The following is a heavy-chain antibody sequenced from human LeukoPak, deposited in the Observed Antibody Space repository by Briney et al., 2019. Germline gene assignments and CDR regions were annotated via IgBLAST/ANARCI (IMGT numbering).Heavy chain of an antibody. CDR2: INPNSGRT. Sequence: ASVKVSCKASGYTFTGYYMNWVRQAPGQGLEWMGWINPNSGRTNYAQNFQGRVTMTRDTSISTAYMELSRLRSDDTAVYYCARVPIYSSGAFDIWGQGTMVTVSS. CDR1: GYTFTGYY. D-gene: IGHD6-19*01. CDR3: ARVPIYSSGAFDI. V-gene: IGHV1-2*02. J-gene: IGHJ3*02.